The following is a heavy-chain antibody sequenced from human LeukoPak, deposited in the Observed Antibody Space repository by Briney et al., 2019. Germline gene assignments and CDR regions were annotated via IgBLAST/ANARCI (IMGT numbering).Heavy chain of an antibody. V-gene: IGHV3-21*01. CDR1: GFTFSTYN. CDR3: ARVFTIGWYVDY. CDR2: INSNSAYI. J-gene: IGHJ4*02. D-gene: IGHD6-19*01. Sequence: NPGGSLRLSCAASGFTFSTYNMNWVRQAPGKGLEWVSSINSNSAYIYYADSVKGRFTISRDNAKNSLYLQMNSLRAEDTAVYYCARVFTIGWYVDYWGQGTLVTVSS.